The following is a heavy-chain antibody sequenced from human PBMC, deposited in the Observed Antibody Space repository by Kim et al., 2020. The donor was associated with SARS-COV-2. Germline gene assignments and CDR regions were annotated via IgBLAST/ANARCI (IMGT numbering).Heavy chain of an antibody. CDR2: ISYDGSNK. D-gene: IGHD6-19*01. CDR3: ARDYDGPYSSGWYGYYYYGMDV. CDR1: GFTFSSYA. J-gene: IGHJ6*02. Sequence: GGSLRLSCAASGFTFSSYAMHWVRQAPGKGLEWVAVISYDGSNKYYADSVKGRFTISRDNSKNTLYLQMNSLRAEDTAVYYCARDYDGPYSSGWYGYYYYGMDVWGQGTTVTVSS. V-gene: IGHV3-30*04.